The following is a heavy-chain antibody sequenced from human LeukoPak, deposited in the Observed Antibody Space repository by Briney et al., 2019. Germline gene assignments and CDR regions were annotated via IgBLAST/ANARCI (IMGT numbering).Heavy chain of an antibody. V-gene: IGHV3-53*01. J-gene: IGHJ4*02. CDR3: ARDHRIGGS. CDR1: GFTISSNY. D-gene: IGHD3-16*01. CDR2: IYSDGST. Sequence: GGSQRLSCAASGFTISSNYMTWVRQAPGRGLQWVSVIYSDGSTFYADSVKGRFTISRDSSKNTLYLQMNSLRAEDTAVYYCARDHRIGGSWGQGTLVTVSS.